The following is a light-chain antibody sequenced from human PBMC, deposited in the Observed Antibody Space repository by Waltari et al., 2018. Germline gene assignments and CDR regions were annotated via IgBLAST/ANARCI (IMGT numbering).Light chain of an antibody. Sequence: QTVVTQEPSLSVSPGGTVTLTCALSAGPVYSTSYPTWYQQTPGQTPRTLVDKGISRSSGVPDRFSGSILGNTAALTITGAQADDESDYYCSMYMGSGVWVFGGGTKLTVL. J-gene: IGLJ3*02. CDR3: SMYMGSGVWV. CDR1: AGPVYSTSY. CDR2: KGI. V-gene: IGLV8-61*01.